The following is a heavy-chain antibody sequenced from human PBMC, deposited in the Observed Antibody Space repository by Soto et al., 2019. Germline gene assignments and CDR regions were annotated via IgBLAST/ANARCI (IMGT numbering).Heavy chain of an antibody. CDR3: ARGAGIAASRYYYYGMDV. J-gene: IGHJ6*02. Sequence: PSETLSLTCTVSGGSVSSGSYYWSWIRQPPGKGLEWIGYIYYSGGTNYNPSLKSRATISVDTSKNQFSVKLSSVTAADTAVYYCARGAGIAASRYYYYGMDVWGQGTTVTVSS. CDR1: GGSVSSGSYY. CDR2: IYYSGGT. D-gene: IGHD6-13*01. V-gene: IGHV4-61*01.